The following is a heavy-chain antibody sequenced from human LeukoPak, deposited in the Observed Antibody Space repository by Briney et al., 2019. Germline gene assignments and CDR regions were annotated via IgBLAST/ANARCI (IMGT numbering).Heavy chain of an antibody. V-gene: IGHV1-2*02. CDR2: INPNSGGT. D-gene: IGHD5-18*01. CDR1: GYTFTGYY. J-gene: IGHJ4*02. Sequence: ASVKVSCKASGYTFTGYYMHWVRQAPGQGLEWMGWINPNSGGTNYAQKFQGRVTMTRDTSTSTVYMELSSLRSEDTAVYYCARVDAVEGTAMGTDYWGQGTLVTVSS. CDR3: ARVDAVEGTAMGTDY.